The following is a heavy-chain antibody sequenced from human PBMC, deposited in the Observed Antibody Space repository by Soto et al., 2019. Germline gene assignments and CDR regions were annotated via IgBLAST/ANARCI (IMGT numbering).Heavy chain of an antibody. CDR1: GFTFSSYS. J-gene: IGHJ6*02. CDR2: FRTGGDDATT. CDR3: ARDFGRGSYGYYYYGRDV. Sequence: PGGSLRLSCAASGFTFSSYSMSWVRQAPGKGLEWVSGFRTGGDDATTYYADSVKGRFTISRDNSKNTLYLQMNSRRAEDTAVYYCARDFGRGSYGYYYYGRDVWGQGTTVTVSS. V-gene: IGHV3-23*01. D-gene: IGHD1-26*01.